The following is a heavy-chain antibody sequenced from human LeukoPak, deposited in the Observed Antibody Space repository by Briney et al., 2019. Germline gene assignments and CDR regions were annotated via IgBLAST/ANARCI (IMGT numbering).Heavy chain of an antibody. CDR2: ISSNGGST. CDR3: ARGPGYSSGWSLDY. Sequence: GGSLRLSCAASGFTFSNYAMHWVRQAPGKGLEYVSAISSNGGSTYYANSVKGRFTISRDNSKNTLYLQMGSLRAEDMAVYYCARGPGYSSGWSLDYWGQGTLVTVSS. J-gene: IGHJ4*02. V-gene: IGHV3-64*01. D-gene: IGHD6-19*01. CDR1: GFTFSNYA.